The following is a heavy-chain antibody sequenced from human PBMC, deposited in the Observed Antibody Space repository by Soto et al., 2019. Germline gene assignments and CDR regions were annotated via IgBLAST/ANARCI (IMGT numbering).Heavy chain of an antibody. CDR3: ARVFWYSGSYWEFDY. CDR2: TYYSGST. J-gene: IGHJ4*02. Sequence: PSETLSLTCTVSGGSISSYYWSWIRQPPGKGLEWIGYTYYSGSTNYNPSLKSRVTISVDTSKNQFSLKLSSVTAADTAVYYCARVFWYSGSYWEFDYWGQGTLVTVS. D-gene: IGHD1-26*01. V-gene: IGHV4-59*01. CDR1: GGSISSYY.